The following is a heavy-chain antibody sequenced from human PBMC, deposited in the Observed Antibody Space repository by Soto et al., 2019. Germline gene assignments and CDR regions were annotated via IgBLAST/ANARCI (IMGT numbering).Heavy chain of an antibody. CDR3: AREAMPVPGANYFDY. CDR1: GFTFSSHG. J-gene: IGHJ4*02. D-gene: IGHD6-19*01. V-gene: IGHV3-30*03. Sequence: QVQLVESGGGVVQPGRSPTLSCTASGFTFSSHGMHWLRQAPGKGLEWVAVVSYDGGTKYYADSVKGRFTISRDNSKNTLYLRMNSLTTDGTAVYYCAREAMPVPGANYFDYWGQGTLVTVSS. CDR2: VSYDGGTK.